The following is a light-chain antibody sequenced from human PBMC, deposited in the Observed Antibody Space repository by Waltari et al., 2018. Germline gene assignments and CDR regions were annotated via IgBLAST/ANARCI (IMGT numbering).Light chain of an antibody. CDR1: QSTSRSY. Sequence: EIVLTQSPGTLSLALGERATLSCRASQSTSRSYLAWYQQQSGQAPRLLIYGASSRAAGIPDRISGGGAGTDFTFTISRLEPEHFAVYVCQQYASPHLTFGGGTKVEIK. V-gene: IGKV3-20*01. CDR2: GAS. CDR3: QQYASPHLT. J-gene: IGKJ4*02.